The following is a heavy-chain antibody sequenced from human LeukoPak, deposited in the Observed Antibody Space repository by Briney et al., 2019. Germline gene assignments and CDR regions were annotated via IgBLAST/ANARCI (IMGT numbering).Heavy chain of an antibody. CDR3: AKESDTMVRGVIARYYYYGMDV. V-gene: IGHV3-30*18. CDR1: GFTFSSYG. J-gene: IGHJ6*02. D-gene: IGHD3-10*01. CDR2: ISYDGSNK. Sequence: GRSLRLSCAASGFTFSSYGMHWVRQAPGKGLEWVAVISYDGSNKYYADSVKGRFTISRDNSKNTLYLQMNSLRAEDTAVYYCAKESDTMVRGVIARYYYYGMDVWGQGTTVTVSS.